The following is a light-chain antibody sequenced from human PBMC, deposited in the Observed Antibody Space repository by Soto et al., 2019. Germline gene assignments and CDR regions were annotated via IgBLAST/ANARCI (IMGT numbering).Light chain of an antibody. CDR1: QDITSY. J-gene: IGKJ3*01. Sequence: DIQMTQSPYSLSASVGDRVTITCQSIQDITSYLNWYQHKPGKAPKLLIYDASILEAGVPPRFSGSGSGTDFTLTIGSLQPEDVATYYCQHCDYLPIFGPGTTVDFK. CDR3: QHCDYLPI. V-gene: IGKV1-33*01. CDR2: DAS.